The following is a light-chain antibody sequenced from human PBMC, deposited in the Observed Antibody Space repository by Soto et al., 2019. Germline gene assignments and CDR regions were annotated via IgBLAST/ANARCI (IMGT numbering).Light chain of an antibody. J-gene: IGLJ3*02. CDR1: SSNIGAGSD. CDR3: QSYDSSLSGYV. V-gene: IGLV1-40*01. CDR2: GNS. Sequence: QLVLTQPPSVSGAPGQRVTISCTGSSSNIGAGSDVHWYHQLPGTAPKLLIYGNSNRPSGVPDRFSGSKSGTSASLAITGLQAEDEADYYCQSYDSSLSGYVFGGGTKLTVL.